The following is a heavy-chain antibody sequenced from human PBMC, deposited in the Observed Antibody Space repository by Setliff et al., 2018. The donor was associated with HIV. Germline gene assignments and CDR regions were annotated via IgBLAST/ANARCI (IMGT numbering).Heavy chain of an antibody. D-gene: IGHD4-17*01. CDR2: INPNSGGT. J-gene: IGHJ3*02. Sequence: ASVKVSCKASGYTFTDYYMHWVRQAPGQGLEWMGRINPNSGGTNYAQNFQGRVTMTRDTSISTAYMELSRLRSDDTAVYYCARELYDYGDFQDAFDIWGQGTMVTVSS. V-gene: IGHV1-2*06. CDR1: GYTFTDYY. CDR3: ARELYDYGDFQDAFDI.